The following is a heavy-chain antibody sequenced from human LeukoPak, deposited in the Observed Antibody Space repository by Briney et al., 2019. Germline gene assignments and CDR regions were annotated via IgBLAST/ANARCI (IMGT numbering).Heavy chain of an antibody. D-gene: IGHD3-22*01. CDR3: AREYYDSSGYHDY. J-gene: IGHJ4*02. Sequence: PGGSLRLSCAASGFTFSSYAMHWVRQAPGKGLEWVAVISYDGSNKYYADSVKGRFTISRDNSKNTLYLQMNSLRAEDTAVYYCAREYYDSSGYHDYWGQGTLVTVSS. CDR1: GFTFSSYA. CDR2: ISYDGSNK. V-gene: IGHV3-30-3*01.